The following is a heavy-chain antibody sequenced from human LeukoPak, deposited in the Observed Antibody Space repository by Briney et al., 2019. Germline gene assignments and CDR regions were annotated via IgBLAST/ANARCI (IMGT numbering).Heavy chain of an antibody. J-gene: IGHJ5*02. CDR2: IIPIFGTA. V-gene: IGHV1-69*13. Sequence: ASVKDSCKASGGTFSSYAISWVRQAPGQGLEWMGGIIPIFGTANYAQKFQGRVTITADESTSTAYMGLSSLRSEDKAVYYCARSEVWGSYNWFDPWGQGTLVTVSS. CDR1: GGTFSSYA. D-gene: IGHD3-16*01. CDR3: ARSEVWGSYNWFDP.